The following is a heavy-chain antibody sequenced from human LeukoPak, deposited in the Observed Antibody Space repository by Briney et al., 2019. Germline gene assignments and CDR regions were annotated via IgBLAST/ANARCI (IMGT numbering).Heavy chain of an antibody. V-gene: IGHV1-8*01. CDR3: ARGPSRDYGSGSSWFDP. CDR1: GYSFSTYE. J-gene: IGHJ5*02. D-gene: IGHD3-10*01. CDR2: MNPNSGNT. Sequence: ASVKVSCKASGYSFSTYEINWVRQVTGQGREWMGWMNPNSGNTGYAQNIQGTVTMTRNTSINTAYMELSSLRSADTAVYYCARGPSRDYGSGSSWFDPWGQGTLVTVSS.